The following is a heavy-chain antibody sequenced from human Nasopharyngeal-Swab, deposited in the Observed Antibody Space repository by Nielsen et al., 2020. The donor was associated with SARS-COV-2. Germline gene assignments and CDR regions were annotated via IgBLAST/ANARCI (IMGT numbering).Heavy chain of an antibody. Sequence: SGPTLVTPTQTLTLTCTFSGFSLSTSGMCVSWIRQPPGKALEWLALIDWDDDKYYSTSLKTRLTISKDTSKNQVVLTVTDMDPVDTATYYCARTPPTIAAHAFDIWGQGTMVTVSS. CDR2: IDWDDDK. J-gene: IGHJ3*02. D-gene: IGHD6-13*01. CDR3: ARTPPTIAAHAFDI. V-gene: IGHV2-70*01. CDR1: GFSLSTSGMC.